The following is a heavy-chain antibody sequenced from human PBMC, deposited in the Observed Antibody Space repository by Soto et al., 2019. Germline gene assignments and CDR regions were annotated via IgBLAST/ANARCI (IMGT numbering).Heavy chain of an antibody. J-gene: IGHJ4*02. CDR2: ISYDGSNK. CDR3: ARAYEGDYFDY. V-gene: IGHV3-30-3*01. Sequence: PGGSLRLSCAASGCTFSSYAMHWVRQAPGKGLEWVAVISYDGSNKYYADSVKGRFTISRDNSKNTLYLQMNSLRAEDTAVYYCARAYEGDYFDYWGQGTLVTVSS. D-gene: IGHD3-16*01. CDR1: GCTFSSYA.